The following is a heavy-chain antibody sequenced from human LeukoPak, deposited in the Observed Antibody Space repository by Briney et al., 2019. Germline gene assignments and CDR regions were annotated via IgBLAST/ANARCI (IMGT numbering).Heavy chain of an antibody. CDR1: GFTFCNYV. CDR2: IIGNGDST. J-gene: IGHJ4*02. V-gene: IGHV3-23*01. Sequence: PGGSLRLSCVASGFTFCNYVMDWVHQAPGKGLKYVSSIIGNGDSTYYADSVKGRFTISRDNSKNTLYLQMNSLRAEDTAIYYCAKGSKGTYDYWGQGTLVTVSS. CDR3: AKGSKGTYDY.